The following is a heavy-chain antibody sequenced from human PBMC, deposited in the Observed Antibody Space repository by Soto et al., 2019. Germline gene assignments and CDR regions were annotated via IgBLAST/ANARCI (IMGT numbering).Heavy chain of an antibody. V-gene: IGHV3-23*01. CDR3: ASHITSYYDTSGPSFFDI. Sequence: GGSLRLSCAASGFTFSSHAMSWVRQAPGKGLEWVSGISGTGGSTYYPDSVRGRFTISRDNSKNTLYLQKNSLRAEDTAVYYFASHITSYYDTSGPSFFDIWGQETMVTV. D-gene: IGHD3-22*01. CDR1: GFTFSSHA. CDR2: ISGTGGST. J-gene: IGHJ3*02.